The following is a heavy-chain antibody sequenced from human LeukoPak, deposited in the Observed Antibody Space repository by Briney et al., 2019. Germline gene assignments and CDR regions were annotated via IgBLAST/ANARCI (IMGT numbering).Heavy chain of an antibody. V-gene: IGHV3-23*01. CDR2: ISGSGGST. D-gene: IGHD6-19*01. CDR3: AREQYSRGRKLYGMDV. Sequence: PGGSLRLSCAASGVTFSSYAMSWVRQAPGKGLEWVSAISGSGGSTYYADSVKGRFTISRVNSKNTLYLQMNSLRAADTAVYYCAREQYSRGRKLYGMDVWGKGTTVTVSS. CDR1: GVTFSSYA. J-gene: IGHJ6*04.